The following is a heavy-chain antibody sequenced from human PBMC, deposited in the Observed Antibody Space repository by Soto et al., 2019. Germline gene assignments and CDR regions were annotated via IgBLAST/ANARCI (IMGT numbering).Heavy chain of an antibody. Sequence: QVQLQESGPGLVKPSQTLSLTCAVSGGSISSGGYSWSWIRQPPGKGLEWIGYIYHSGSTYYNPSLKSRVTISVDRSKNQFSLKLSSVTAADTAVYYCARDNSGGSSSSRGMDVWGQGTTVTVSS. J-gene: IGHJ6*02. V-gene: IGHV4-30-2*01. D-gene: IGHD6-6*01. CDR1: GGSISSGGYS. CDR2: IYHSGST. CDR3: ARDNSGGSSSSRGMDV.